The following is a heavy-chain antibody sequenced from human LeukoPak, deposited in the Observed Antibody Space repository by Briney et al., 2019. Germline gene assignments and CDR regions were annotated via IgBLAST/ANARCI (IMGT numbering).Heavy chain of an antibody. Sequence: SETLSLTCTVSGGFISSHYWSWIRQPPGKGLEWIGYIYYSGSTNYNPSLKSRVTISVDTSKNQFSLKLSSVTAADTAVYYCARDRGWAVAGTRSPPSKYYYYYMDVWGKGTTVTVSS. D-gene: IGHD6-19*01. J-gene: IGHJ6*03. CDR1: GGFISSHY. CDR3: ARDRGWAVAGTRSPPSKYYYYYMDV. CDR2: IYYSGST. V-gene: IGHV4-59*11.